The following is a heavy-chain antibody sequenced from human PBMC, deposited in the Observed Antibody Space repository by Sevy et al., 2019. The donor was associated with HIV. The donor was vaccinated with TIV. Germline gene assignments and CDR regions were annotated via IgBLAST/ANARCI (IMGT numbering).Heavy chain of an antibody. CDR1: GFTFRTYW. Sequence: GSLRLSCVASGFTFRTYWMTWVRQAPGKGLEWVANIKQDGSEKYYVDSVKGRFTISRDNAKNSVYLQMDSLRDEDTAVYYCARGGNVVVWGQGTLVTVSS. V-gene: IGHV3-7*03. D-gene: IGHD3-22*01. CDR3: ARGGNVVV. CDR2: IKQDGSEK. J-gene: IGHJ4*02.